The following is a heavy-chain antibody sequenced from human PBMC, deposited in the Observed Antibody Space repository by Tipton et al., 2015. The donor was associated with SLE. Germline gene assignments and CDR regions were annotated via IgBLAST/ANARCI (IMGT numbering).Heavy chain of an antibody. CDR3: ARAYSSGWYYYYYMDV. D-gene: IGHD6-19*01. V-gene: IGHV4-61*02. CDR2: FYISGST. J-gene: IGHJ6*03. CDR1: GGSISSGGYY. Sequence: TLSLTCTVSGGSISSGGYYWNWIRQTAGKGLEWIGRFYISGSTNYNPALNSRVTISVDASKNQFSLKLSSVTAADTAVYYCARAYSSGWYYYYYMDVWGKGTTVTVSS.